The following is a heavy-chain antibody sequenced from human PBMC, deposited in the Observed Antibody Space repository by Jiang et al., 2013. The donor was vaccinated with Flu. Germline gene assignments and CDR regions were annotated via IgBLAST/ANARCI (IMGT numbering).Heavy chain of an antibody. J-gene: IGHJ5*02. Sequence: KVSCKASGYTFTSYYMHWVRQAPGQGLEWMGIINPSGGSTSYAQKFQGRVTMTRDTSTSTVYMELSSLRSEDTAVYYCARDSRVVVAATLNWFDPWGQGTLVTVSS. CDR2: INPSGGST. D-gene: IGHD2-15*01. V-gene: IGHV1-46*01. CDR1: GYTFTSYY. CDR3: ARDSRVVVAATLNWFDP.